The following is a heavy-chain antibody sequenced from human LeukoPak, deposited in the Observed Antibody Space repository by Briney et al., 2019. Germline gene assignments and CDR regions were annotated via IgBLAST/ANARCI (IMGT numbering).Heavy chain of an antibody. CDR2: INPNSGGT. CDR1: GYTFTGYY. J-gene: IGHJ4*02. CDR3: ARVEPAAIDALDY. Sequence: GASVKVSCKASGYTFTGYYMHWVRQAPGQGLEWMGWINPNSGGTNYAQKFQGRVTMTRDTSISTAYMELSRLRSDDTAVSYCARVEPAAIDALDYWGQGTLVTVSS. D-gene: IGHD2-2*01. V-gene: IGHV1-2*02.